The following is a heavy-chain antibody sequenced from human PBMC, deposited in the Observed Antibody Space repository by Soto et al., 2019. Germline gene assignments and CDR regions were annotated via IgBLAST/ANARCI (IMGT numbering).Heavy chain of an antibody. CDR3: ARVFWSGYYAPYGWFDP. CDR2: INAGNGNT. V-gene: IGHV1-3*01. J-gene: IGHJ5*02. D-gene: IGHD3-3*01. Sequence: ASVKVSCKASGYTFTSYAMHWVRQAPGQRLEWMGWINAGNGNTKYSQKFQGRVTITRDTSASTAYMELSSLRSEDTVVYYCARVFWSGYYAPYGWFDPWGQGTLVTVSS. CDR1: GYTFTSYA.